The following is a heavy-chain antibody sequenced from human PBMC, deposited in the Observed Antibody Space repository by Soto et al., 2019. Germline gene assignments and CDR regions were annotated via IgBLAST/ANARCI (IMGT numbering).Heavy chain of an antibody. CDR3: ARVTFTPNWFDS. Sequence: SETLSLTCTVSGDSISSPDYYWRWIRQAPGKGLELIGYVYYRGSIYYTPSFESRVSISIDTSKNQFSLRLTSVTAADSAVYFCARVTFTPNWFDSWGQGILVTVSS. CDR1: GDSISSPDYY. V-gene: IGHV4-30-4*01. D-gene: IGHD3-16*01. J-gene: IGHJ5*01. CDR2: VYYRGSI.